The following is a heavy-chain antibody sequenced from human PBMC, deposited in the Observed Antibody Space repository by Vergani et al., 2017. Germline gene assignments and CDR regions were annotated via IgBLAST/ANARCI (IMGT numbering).Heavy chain of an antibody. CDR3: ARGSRNYPFDY. J-gene: IGHJ4*02. CDR2: IYHSGST. CDR1: SYSISSGYY. Sequence: QVQLQESGPGLVKPSETLSLTCTVSSYSISSGYYWGWIRQPPGKGLEWIGSIYHSGSTHYNPSLKSRVTISVDTSKNQFSLKLSSVTAADTAVYYCARGSRNYPFDYWGQGTLVTVSS. D-gene: IGHD5-24*01. V-gene: IGHV4-38-2*02.